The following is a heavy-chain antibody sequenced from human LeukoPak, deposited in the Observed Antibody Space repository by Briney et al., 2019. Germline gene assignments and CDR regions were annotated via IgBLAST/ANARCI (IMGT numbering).Heavy chain of an antibody. CDR1: GYTFTSYA. CDR2: INAGNGNT. Sequence: VASVKVSCKASGYTFTSYAMHWVRQAPGQRLEWMGWINAGNGNTKYSQEFQGRVTITRNTSISTAYMELSSLRSEDTAVYYCARVAYYQRSWYSYGTYYYYYMDVWGKGTTVTVSS. CDR3: ARVAYYQRSWYSYGTYYYYYMDV. V-gene: IGHV1-3*03. J-gene: IGHJ6*03. D-gene: IGHD6-13*01.